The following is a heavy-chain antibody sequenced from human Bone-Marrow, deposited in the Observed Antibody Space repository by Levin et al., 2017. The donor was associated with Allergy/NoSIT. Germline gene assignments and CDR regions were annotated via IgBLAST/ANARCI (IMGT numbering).Heavy chain of an antibody. D-gene: IGHD1-14*01. V-gene: IGHV4-59*01. CDR2: VYFSGSD. J-gene: IGHJ5*02. CDR1: GGSINGFY. CDR3: ARGDAIPGRGWVDN. Sequence: SETLSLTCTVSGGSINGFYWSWIRQPPGKRLEWIGYVYFSGSDTYNPSLESRVTISVDTSKNQFYLKLSSVTAEDTAVYFCARGDAIPGRGWVDNWGQGTLVTVSS.